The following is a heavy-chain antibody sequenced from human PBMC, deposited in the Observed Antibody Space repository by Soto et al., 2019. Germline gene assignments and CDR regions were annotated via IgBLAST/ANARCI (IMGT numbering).Heavy chain of an antibody. J-gene: IGHJ4*02. CDR2: IIPIFGTA. V-gene: IGHV1-69*01. Sequence: QVQLVQTGAEVKKPGSSVKVSCKASGGTFSSYAISWVRQAPGQGLEWMGGIIPIFGTANYAQKFQGRVTITADESTSTAYMGLSSLRSEDTAVYYCARGGGDFWSGYYPDFDYWGQGTLVTVSS. D-gene: IGHD3-3*01. CDR1: GGTFSSYA. CDR3: ARGGGDFWSGYYPDFDY.